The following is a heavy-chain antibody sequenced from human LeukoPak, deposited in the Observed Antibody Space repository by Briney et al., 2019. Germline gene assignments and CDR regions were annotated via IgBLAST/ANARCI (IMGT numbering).Heavy chain of an antibody. Sequence: GASVKVSCKASRYTFTGYYMHWVRQAPGQGLEWMGWINPNSGGTNYAQKFQGWVTMTRDTSISTAYMELSRLRSDDAALYYCARDLKAPPRYGEYYYGMDVWGQGTTVNVSS. CDR2: INPNSGGT. D-gene: IGHD4-17*01. J-gene: IGHJ6*02. CDR3: ARDLKAPPRYGEYYYGMDV. V-gene: IGHV1-2*04. CDR1: RYTFTGYY.